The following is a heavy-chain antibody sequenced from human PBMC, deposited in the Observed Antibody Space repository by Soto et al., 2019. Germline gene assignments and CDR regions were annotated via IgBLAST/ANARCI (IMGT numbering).Heavy chain of an antibody. Sequence: ASVKVSCTASGYTFTSYDINWVRQATGQGLEWMGWMNPNSGNTGYAQKFQGRVTMTRNTSISTAYMELSSLRSEDTAVYYCARVTYSSSWYVGYDNWFDPWGQGTLVTVSS. J-gene: IGHJ5*02. V-gene: IGHV1-8*01. CDR2: MNPNSGNT. CDR3: ARVTYSSSWYVGYDNWFDP. D-gene: IGHD6-13*01. CDR1: GYTFTSYD.